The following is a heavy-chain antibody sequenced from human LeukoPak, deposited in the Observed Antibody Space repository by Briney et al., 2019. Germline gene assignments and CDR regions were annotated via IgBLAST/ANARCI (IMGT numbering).Heavy chain of an antibody. CDR2: VYPGDPDI. Sequence: GESLKISCQASGYSFTHPCVAWVRQMPGKGLEWMGLVYPGDPDIRYNPSFQGQVTISADTSIDTAYLYWTSLKASDTAIYYCARLGIAAGDYWGQGTLVTVST. CDR3: ARLGIAAGDY. D-gene: IGHD6-25*01. V-gene: IGHV5-51*01. CDR1: GYSFTHPC. J-gene: IGHJ4*02.